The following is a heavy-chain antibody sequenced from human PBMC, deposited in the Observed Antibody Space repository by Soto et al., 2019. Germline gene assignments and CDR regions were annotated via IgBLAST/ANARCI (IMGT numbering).Heavy chain of an antibody. CDR1: GFTFSSYW. V-gene: IGHV3-7*01. CDR3: AREGRNWNFLTWFDP. D-gene: IGHD1-7*01. J-gene: IGHJ5*02. Sequence: EVQLVESGGGLVQPGGSLRLSCAASGFTFSSYWMSWVRQAPGKGLEWVANIKQDGSEKYYVDSVKGRFTISRDNAKNSLYLQMNSLRAEDTAVYYCAREGRNWNFLTWFDPWGQGTLVTVSS. CDR2: IKQDGSEK.